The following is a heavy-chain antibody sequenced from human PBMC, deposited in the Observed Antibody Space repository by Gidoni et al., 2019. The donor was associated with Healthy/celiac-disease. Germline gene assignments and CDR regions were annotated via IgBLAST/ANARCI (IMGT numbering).Heavy chain of an antibody. V-gene: IGHV2-70*01. CDR3: ARTRVIAAAGEYGMDV. D-gene: IGHD6-13*01. J-gene: IGHJ6*02. CDR2: IDWDDDK. CDR1: GFSLSTSGMC. Sequence: QVTLRESGPALVKPPQTLTLTCTFSGFSLSTSGMCVSWLRQPPGKALEWLALIDWDDDKYSSTSLKTRLTISKYTSKNQVVLTMTNMDPLDTATYYCARTRVIAAAGEYGMDVWGQGTTVTVSS.